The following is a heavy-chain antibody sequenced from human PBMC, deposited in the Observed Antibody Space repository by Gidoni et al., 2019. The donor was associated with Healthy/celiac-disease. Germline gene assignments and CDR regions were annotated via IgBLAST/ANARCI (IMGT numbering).Heavy chain of an antibody. CDR2: IWYDGSNK. CDR3: ARGSTYYDILTGYAQPVNFDY. D-gene: IGHD3-9*01. V-gene: IGHV3-33*01. J-gene: IGHJ4*02. CDR1: GFTFSSYG. Sequence: QVQLVESGGGVVQPGRSLRLSCAASGFTFSSYGMHWVRQAPGKGLEWVAVIWYDGSNKYYADSVKVRFTISRDNSKNTLYLQMNSLRAEDTAVYYCARGSTYYDILTGYAQPVNFDYWGQGTLVTVSS.